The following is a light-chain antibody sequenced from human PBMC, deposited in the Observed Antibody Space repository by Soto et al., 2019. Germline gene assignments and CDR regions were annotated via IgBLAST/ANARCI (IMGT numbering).Light chain of an antibody. V-gene: IGKV3-20*01. CDR3: QQYGSSPRT. CDR1: QSVTTQ. J-gene: IGKJ1*01. Sequence: EIVWTQSPGTLSQSPGERATLSCRASQSVTTQLAWYQQKPGQAPRLLIFGASSRATGIPDRFRGSGSGTDFTLSISRLEPEDFAVYYCQQYGSSPRTFGQGTKVDIK. CDR2: GAS.